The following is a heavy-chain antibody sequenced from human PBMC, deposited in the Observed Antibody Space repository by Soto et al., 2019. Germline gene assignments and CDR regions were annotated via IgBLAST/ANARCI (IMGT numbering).Heavy chain of an antibody. V-gene: IGHV3-74*01. D-gene: IGHD5-12*01. CDR2: INSDGSST. Sequence: GGSLRLSCAASGFTFSSYWMHWVRQAPGKGLVWVSRINSDGSSTSYADSVKGRFTISRDNAKNTLYLQMNSLRAEDTAVYYCARDGLRNYYYYYMDVWGKGTTVTVSS. CDR3: ARDGLRNYYYYYMDV. CDR1: GFTFSSYW. J-gene: IGHJ6*03.